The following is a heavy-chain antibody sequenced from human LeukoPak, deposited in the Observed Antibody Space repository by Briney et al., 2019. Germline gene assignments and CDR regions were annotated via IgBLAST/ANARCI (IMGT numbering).Heavy chain of an antibody. V-gene: IGHV4-4*07. J-gene: IGHJ4*02. CDR1: GGSISSYY. CDR3: ARGEGGKWFGELFFDY. D-gene: IGHD3-10*01. Sequence: SETLSLTCTVSGGSISSYYRSWIRQPAGKGLEWIGRIYTSGSTNYNPSLKSRVTISVDKSKNQFSLKLSSVTAADTAVYYCARGEGGKWFGELFFDYWGQGTLVTVSS. CDR2: IYTSGST.